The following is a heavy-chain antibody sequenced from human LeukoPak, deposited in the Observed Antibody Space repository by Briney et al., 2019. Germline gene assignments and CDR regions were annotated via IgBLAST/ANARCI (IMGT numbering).Heavy chain of an antibody. CDR3: ARDRYFDWLFDY. V-gene: IGHV3-74*01. CDR1: GFTFSSYW. J-gene: IGHJ4*02. CDR2: INSGGSST. Sequence: GGSLRLSCAASGFTFSSYWMHWVRQAPGKGLVWVSRINSGGSSTSYADSVKGRFTISRDNAKNTLYLQMNSLRAEDTAVYYCARDRYFDWLFDYWGQGTLVTVSS. D-gene: IGHD3-9*01.